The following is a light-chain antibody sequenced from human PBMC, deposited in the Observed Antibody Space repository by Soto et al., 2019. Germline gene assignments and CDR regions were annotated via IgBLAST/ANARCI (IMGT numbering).Light chain of an antibody. CDR2: GAS. J-gene: IGKJ2*01. V-gene: IGKV3-20*01. CDR3: QQYGGSPDA. CDR1: QSVSSSY. Sequence: EIVLTQSPGTLSLSPGERATLSCRASQSVSSSYLAWYQQKPGQAPRLLIYGASSRATGIPDRFSGSGSGTDLPLTIRRLEPEDFAVYYCQQYGGSPDAFGQGTKLEIK.